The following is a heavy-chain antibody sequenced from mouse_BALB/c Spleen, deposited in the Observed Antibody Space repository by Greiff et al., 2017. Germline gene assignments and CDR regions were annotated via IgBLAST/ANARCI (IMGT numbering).Heavy chain of an antibody. CDR2: IYPGDGDT. J-gene: IGHJ2*01. CDR3: AREGGNYYFDY. Sequence: VQLQQSGAELARPGASVKLSCKASGYTFTSYWMQWVKQRPGQGLEWIGAIYPGDGDTRYTQKFKGKATLTADKSSSTAYMQLSSLASEDSAVYYCAREGGNYYFDYWGQGTTLTVSS. CDR1: GYTFTSYW. V-gene: IGHV1-87*01. D-gene: IGHD2-1*01.